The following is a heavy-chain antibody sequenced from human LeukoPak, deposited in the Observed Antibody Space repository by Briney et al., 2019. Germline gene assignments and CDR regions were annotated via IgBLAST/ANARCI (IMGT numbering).Heavy chain of an antibody. CDR1: GIAVTGNY. V-gene: IGHV3-53*01. D-gene: IGHD1-1*01. Sequence: GGSLRLSCAASGIAVTGNYMSWVRQPPGKGLEWVSFISINTDTFYADSVRGRFTISRGSSKNTLFLQMNSLRDEDSAVYYCAIAQSWDELFDSWGQGTLVTVSS. CDR3: AIAQSWDELFDS. CDR2: ISINTDT. J-gene: IGHJ4*02.